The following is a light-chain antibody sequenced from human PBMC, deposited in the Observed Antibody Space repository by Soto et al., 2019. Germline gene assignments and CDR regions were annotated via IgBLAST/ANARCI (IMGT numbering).Light chain of an antibody. CDR3: QQYNTYST. CDR1: EDIAHY. J-gene: IGKJ5*01. V-gene: IGKV1-16*01. CDR2: DAS. Sequence: DIEITQSPSSLSASLGDKGTLPCRASEDIAHYLAWYQQKPGKAPRVLIYDASSLKSGVPARFSGSGSGTEFTLAIRSLQPDDFATYYCQQYNTYSTFGQGTRLEIK.